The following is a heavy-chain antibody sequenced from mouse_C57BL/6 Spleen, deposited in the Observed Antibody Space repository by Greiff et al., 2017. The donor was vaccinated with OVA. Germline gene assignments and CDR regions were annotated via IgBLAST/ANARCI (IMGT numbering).Heavy chain of an antibody. CDR1: GYTFTSYW. CDR2: IHPNSGST. J-gene: IGHJ3*01. V-gene: IGHV1-64*01. Sequence: QVQLKQPGAELVKPGASVKLSCKASGYTFTSYWMHWVKQRPGQGLEWIGMIHPNSGSTNYNEKFKSKATLTVDKSSSTAYMQLSSLTSEDSAVYYCARGRDYSNPFAYWGQGTLVTVSA. D-gene: IGHD2-5*01. CDR3: ARGRDYSNPFAY.